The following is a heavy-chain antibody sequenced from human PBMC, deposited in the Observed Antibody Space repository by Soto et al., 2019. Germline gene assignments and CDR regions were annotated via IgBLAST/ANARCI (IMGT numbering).Heavy chain of an antibody. CDR1: GFTFDDYA. D-gene: IGHD6-6*01. J-gene: IGHJ3*02. Sequence: EVQLVESGGGLVQPGRSLRLSCAASGFTFDDYAMHWVRQAPGKGLEWVSGISWNSGSIGYADSVKGRFTISRDNAKNSLYLQMNSLRAEDTALYYCAKDIAARPAGSYAFDIWGQGTMVTVSS. CDR2: ISWNSGSI. V-gene: IGHV3-9*01. CDR3: AKDIAARPAGSYAFDI.